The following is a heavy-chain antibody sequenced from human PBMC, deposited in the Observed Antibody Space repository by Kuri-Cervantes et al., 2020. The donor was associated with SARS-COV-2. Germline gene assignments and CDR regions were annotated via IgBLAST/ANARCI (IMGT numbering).Heavy chain of an antibody. V-gene: IGHV4-38-2*02. J-gene: IGHJ3*02. CDR1: GYSISSGYY. CDR3: ARDRYSSSWYFVSAFDI. CDR2: IYHSGST. Sequence: SETLSLTCTVSGYSISSGYYWGWIRQPPGKGLEWIGSIYHSGSTYYNPSLKSRVTISVDTSKNQFSLKLSSVTAADTAVYYCARDRYSSSWYFVSAFDIWGQGTMVTVSS. D-gene: IGHD6-13*01.